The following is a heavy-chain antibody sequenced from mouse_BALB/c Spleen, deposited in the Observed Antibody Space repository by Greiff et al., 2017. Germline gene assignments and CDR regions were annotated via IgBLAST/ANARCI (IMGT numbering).Heavy chain of an antibody. D-gene: IGHD2-1*01. Sequence: EVKLVESGGGLVQPGGSRKLSCAASGFTFSDYGMAWVRQAPGKGPEWVAFISNLAYSIYYADTVTGRFTISRENAKNTLYLEMSSLRSEDTAMYHCARHGNYEAMDYWGQGTSVTVSS. J-gene: IGHJ4*01. CDR1: GFTFSDYG. CDR3: ARHGNYEAMDY. CDR2: ISNLAYSI. V-gene: IGHV5-15*02.